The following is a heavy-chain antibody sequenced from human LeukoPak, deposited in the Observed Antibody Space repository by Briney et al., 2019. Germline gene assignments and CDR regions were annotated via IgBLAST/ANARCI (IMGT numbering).Heavy chain of an antibody. CDR3: ASKPPRYCFDY. V-gene: IGHV4-59*08. J-gene: IGHJ4*02. Sequence: SETLSLTCTVSDGYNSSYYWSWIRQPPGKGVDGVGFIYYSGSTNYNPSLKSRVTVSVDTSKNQFSQNLSTVTDADTAVYYCASKPPRYCFDYWGQGTLVTVSS. CDR2: IYYSGST. CDR1: DGYNSSYY.